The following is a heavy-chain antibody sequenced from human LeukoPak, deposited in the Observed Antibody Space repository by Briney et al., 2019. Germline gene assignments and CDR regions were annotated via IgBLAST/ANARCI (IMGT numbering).Heavy chain of an antibody. D-gene: IGHD3-22*01. V-gene: IGHV3-7*01. CDR2: IKQDGTEK. Sequence: GGSLRLSCAASRFTFSSYWMSWVRQAPGKGLEWVANIKQDGTEKYYVDSVKGRFTISRDNAKNSLYLQMNSLRAEDTAVYYCASEGTDDSSGYYYHYWGQGTLVTVSS. CDR1: RFTFSSYW. J-gene: IGHJ4*02. CDR3: ASEGTDDSSGYYYHY.